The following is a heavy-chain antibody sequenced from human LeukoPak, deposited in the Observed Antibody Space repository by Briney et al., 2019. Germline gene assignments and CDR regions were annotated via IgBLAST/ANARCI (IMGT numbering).Heavy chain of an antibody. V-gene: IGHV3-21*01. J-gene: IGHJ4*02. CDR2: ITSSSSYI. CDR3: ARNNGVCSCFDY. D-gene: IGHD2-8*01. Sequence: GGSLRLSCAASGFTFSRYDMSWVRQAPGKGLEWVSSITSSSSYIYYADSVKGRFTISRDNAKNSLYLQMNSLRAEDTAVYYCARNNGVCSCFDYWGQGTLVTVSS. CDR1: GFTFSRYD.